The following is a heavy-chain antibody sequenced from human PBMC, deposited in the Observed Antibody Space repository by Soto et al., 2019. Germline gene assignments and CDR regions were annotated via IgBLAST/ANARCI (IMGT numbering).Heavy chain of an antibody. CDR1: GYTFTSYA. Sequence: QVQLVQSGAEEKKPGALVKVSCKASGYTFTSYAMHWVRQAPGQRLEWMGWINAGNGNTKYSQKFQGRVTITRDTSASTAYMELSSLRSEDTAVYYCARDAAVAPPDIWGQGTMVTVSS. J-gene: IGHJ3*02. CDR2: INAGNGNT. V-gene: IGHV1-3*05. CDR3: ARDAAVAPPDI. D-gene: IGHD6-19*01.